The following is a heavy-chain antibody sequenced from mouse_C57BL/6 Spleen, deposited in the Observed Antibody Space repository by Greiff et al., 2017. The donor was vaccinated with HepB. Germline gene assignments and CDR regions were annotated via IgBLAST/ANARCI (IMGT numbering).Heavy chain of an antibody. V-gene: IGHV14-3*01. CDR2: IDPANGNT. Sequence: VHVKQSVAELVRPGASVKLSCTASGFNIKNTYMHWVKQRPEQGLEWIGRIDPANGNTKYAPKFQGKATITADTSSNTAYLQLSSLTSADTAIYYCAREGQLRLQDYFDYWGQGTTLTVSS. J-gene: IGHJ2*01. CDR3: AREGQLRLQDYFDY. D-gene: IGHD3-2*02. CDR1: GFNIKNTY.